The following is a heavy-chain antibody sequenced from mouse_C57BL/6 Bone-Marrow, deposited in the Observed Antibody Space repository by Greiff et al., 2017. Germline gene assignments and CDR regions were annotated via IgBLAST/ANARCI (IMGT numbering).Heavy chain of an antibody. CDR2: ISDGGSYT. Sequence: EVKLMESGGGLVKPGGSLKLSCAASGFTFSSYAMSWVRQTPEKRLEWVATISDGGSYTYYPDNVKGRFTISRDTAKHNLYLQLSHLKSEDTAMYYCAREPSMSTRAMGYWGQGATVTVAS. CDR1: GFTFSSYA. D-gene: IGHD2-4*01. J-gene: IGHJ4*01. V-gene: IGHV5-4*01. CDR3: AREPSMSTRAMGY.